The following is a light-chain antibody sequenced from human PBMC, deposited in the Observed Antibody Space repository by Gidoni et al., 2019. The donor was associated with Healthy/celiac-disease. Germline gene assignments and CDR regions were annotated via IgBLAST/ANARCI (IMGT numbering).Light chain of an antibody. CDR3: QQYGSSLIT. J-gene: IGKJ5*01. V-gene: IGKV3-20*01. CDR2: CAS. CDR1: QSVSSSY. Sequence: EIVLTQSPGTLSLSPGERATLSCRASQSVSSSYLAGYQQKPGQAPRRLLLCASSRATGIPDRFSGSGSGTDFTLTISRLEPEDFAVYYCQQYGSSLITFGQGTRLEIK.